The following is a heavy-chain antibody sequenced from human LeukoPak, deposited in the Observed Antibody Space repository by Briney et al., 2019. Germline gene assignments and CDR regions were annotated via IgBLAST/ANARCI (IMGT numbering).Heavy chain of an antibody. CDR2: INHSGST. CDR1: GGSFSGYY. Sequence: SETLSLTCAVYGGSFSGYYWSWIRQPPGKGLEWIGEINHSGSTNYNPSLKSRVTISVDTSKNQFSLRLSSVTAADAAVYYCARGRSAPSGTSGNWFDPWGQGTLVTVSS. D-gene: IGHD2-2*01. V-gene: IGHV4-34*01. J-gene: IGHJ5*02. CDR3: ARGRSAPSGTSGNWFDP.